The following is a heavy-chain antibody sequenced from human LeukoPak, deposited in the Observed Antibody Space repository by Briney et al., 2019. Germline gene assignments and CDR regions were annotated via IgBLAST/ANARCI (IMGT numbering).Heavy chain of an antibody. D-gene: IGHD1-26*01. CDR1: GYSFTDYY. V-gene: IGHV1-2*02. CDR2: INPNSGGT. J-gene: IGHJ5*02. Sequence: ASVKVSCKTSGYSFTDYYMHWVRQAPGQGLEWMGWINPNSGGTSTAQKFQGRITMTRDTSITTVYMEVSWLTSDDTAIYYCARADRLDGSPYLIGPWGQGTLVTVSS. CDR3: ARADRLDGSPYLIGP.